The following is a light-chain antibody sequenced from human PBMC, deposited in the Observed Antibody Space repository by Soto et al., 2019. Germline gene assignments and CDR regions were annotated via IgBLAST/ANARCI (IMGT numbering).Light chain of an antibody. Sequence: EIVLTQSPGTLYLSPGETATLSCRSSQIVTANHVAWYHQKFGQAPRLLMSVASARAPGISDRFSGSVSGTNFTLTISRVDPEDFGTYFCHQYNTIPETFGQGTTVDIK. CDR3: HQYNTIPET. V-gene: IGKV3-20*01. J-gene: IGKJ1*01. CDR2: VAS. CDR1: QIVTANH.